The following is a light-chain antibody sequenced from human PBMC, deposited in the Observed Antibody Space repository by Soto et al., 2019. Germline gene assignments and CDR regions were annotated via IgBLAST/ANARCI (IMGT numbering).Light chain of an antibody. CDR1: QSVSSS. V-gene: IGKV3-11*01. CDR3: QQYNNWPQT. J-gene: IGKJ1*01. CDR2: DAS. Sequence: EIVLTQSPGPLSLSPGERATLSCKASQSVSSSLVWYQQKPGQAPRLLIYDASNRATGIPARFSGSGSGTDCTLTISSLEPEDVAVYYCQQYNNWPQTFGQGTKVDIK.